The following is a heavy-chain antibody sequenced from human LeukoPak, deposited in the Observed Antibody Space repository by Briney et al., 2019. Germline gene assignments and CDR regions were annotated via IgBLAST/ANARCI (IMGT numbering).Heavy chain of an antibody. CDR2: INPSGGST. J-gene: IGHJ4*02. D-gene: IGHD1-26*01. V-gene: IGHV1-46*01. CDR1: GYTFTSYD. Sequence: ASVKVSCKASGYTFTSYDINWVRQATGQGLEWMGIINPSGGSTSYAQKFQGRVTMTRDMSTSTVYMELSSLRSEDTAVYYCARDPGQWELPLFHFDYWGQGTLVTVSS. CDR3: ARDPGQWELPLFHFDY.